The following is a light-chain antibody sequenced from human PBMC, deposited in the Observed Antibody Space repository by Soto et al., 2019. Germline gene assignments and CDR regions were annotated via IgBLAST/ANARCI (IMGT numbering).Light chain of an antibody. CDR3: QQSSNTPYT. J-gene: IGKJ2*01. Sequence: DIQMSQPPSSLSAFVGDRVTITCRASQSITNYLIWYQHKPGKAPKLLIYVASSLQSGVPSRFSGSGSGTDFTLTISSLQPEDCATNYCQQSSNTPYTFGQGTKVDIK. CDR2: VAS. CDR1: QSITNY. V-gene: IGKV1-39*01.